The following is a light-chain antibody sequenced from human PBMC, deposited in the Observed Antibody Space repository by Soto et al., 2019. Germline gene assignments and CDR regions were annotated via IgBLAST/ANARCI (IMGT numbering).Light chain of an antibody. CDR2: FDD. CDR1: SSNIEKNA. J-gene: IGLJ1*01. V-gene: IGLV1-36*01. CDR3: AAWDDSLNGHV. Sequence: QSVLTQPPSVSAAPWQRVTISCSGSSSNIEKNAVTWYQLLPGKAPKLLIYFDDLLPSGVSARFSGSKSGTSASLTISELQSDDEADYYCAAWDDSLNGHVFGTGTKVTVL.